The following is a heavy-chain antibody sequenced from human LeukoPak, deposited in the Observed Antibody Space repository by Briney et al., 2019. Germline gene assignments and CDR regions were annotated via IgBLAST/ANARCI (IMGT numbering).Heavy chain of an antibody. CDR3: AILSHYGYYVLIRDM. D-gene: IGHD4-17*01. CDR1: GGSFSGYY. CDR2: INHSGST. J-gene: IGHJ3*02. Sequence: PSETLSLTCAVYGGSFSGYYWSWIRQPPGKGLEWIGEINHSGSTNYNPSLKSRVTISVDTSKNQFSLKLSSVTAADTAVYYCAILSHYGYYVLIRDMWGQGTMVSVSS. V-gene: IGHV4-34*01.